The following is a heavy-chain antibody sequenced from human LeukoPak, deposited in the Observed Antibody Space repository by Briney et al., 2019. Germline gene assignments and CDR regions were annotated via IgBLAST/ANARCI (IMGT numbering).Heavy chain of an antibody. CDR2: IKQDGSEK. V-gene: IGHV3-7*01. D-gene: IGHD5-18*01. J-gene: IGHJ4*02. CDR3: ARDQEYSSAFDY. Sequence: PGGSLRLSCAASGFTFSSNWMSWVRQAPGKGLEWVANIKQDGSEKYYVDSVKGRFTISRDNAKNSLYLQMNSLRAEDTAVYYCARDQEYSSAFDYWGQGTLVTVSS. CDR1: GFTFSSNW.